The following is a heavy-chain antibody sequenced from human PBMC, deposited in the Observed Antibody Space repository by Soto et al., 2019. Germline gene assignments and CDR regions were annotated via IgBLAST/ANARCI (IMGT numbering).Heavy chain of an antibody. CDR2: ISISSSYI. CDR3: ARGGGYRYHFDY. V-gene: IGHV3-21*01. CDR1: RFPFSSHR. Sequence: GGSLRLSCAASRFPFSSHRMNWVRQALGKGLECVSSISISSSYIDYAYSVKGRFTISRDKSKNSLDLQMNSLRAEDPSVYYCARGGGYRYHFDYLTPGTLVTASS. J-gene: IGHJ4*02. D-gene: IGHD5-18*01.